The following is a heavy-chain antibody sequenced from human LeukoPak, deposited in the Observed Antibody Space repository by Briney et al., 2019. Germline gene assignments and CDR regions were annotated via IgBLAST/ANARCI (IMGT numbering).Heavy chain of an antibody. Sequence: GASVKVSCKASGYTFTSYGISWVRQAPGQGLEWMGWISAYNGNTNYAQKLQGRVTMTTDTSTSTAYMELRSLRSDDTAVYYCARVGYSSSWYEGNYFDYWGQGILVTVSS. CDR2: ISAYNGNT. CDR3: ARVGYSSSWYEGNYFDY. CDR1: GYTFTSYG. V-gene: IGHV1-18*01. D-gene: IGHD6-13*01. J-gene: IGHJ4*02.